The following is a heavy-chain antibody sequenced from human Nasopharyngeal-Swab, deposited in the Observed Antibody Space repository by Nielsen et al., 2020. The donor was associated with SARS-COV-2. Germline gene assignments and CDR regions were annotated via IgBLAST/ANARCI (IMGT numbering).Heavy chain of an antibody. J-gene: IGHJ4*02. V-gene: IGHV3-7*01. D-gene: IGHD5-12*01. Sequence: GESLKISCAASGFTFSTSWMDWVRQAPGKGLEWVAKISPDGSQAYYVDSVKGRFTISRDNAKNSLYLQMNSLRAEDTAVYYCARERGGGYGDYWGQGTLVTVSS. CDR1: GFTFSTSW. CDR3: ARERGGGYGDY. CDR2: ISPDGSQA.